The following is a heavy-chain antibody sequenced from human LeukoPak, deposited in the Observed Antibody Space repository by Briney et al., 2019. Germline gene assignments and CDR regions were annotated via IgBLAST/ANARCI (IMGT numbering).Heavy chain of an antibody. J-gene: IGHJ5*02. V-gene: IGHV5-51*01. D-gene: IGHD1-26*01. CDR3: SRRVGATSVGWFDP. Sequence: GESLKISCKGSGNSLTSYWIGWVRQMPGKGLEWMGIIYPGDSDTRYSPSFEGQVTLSADQSISPAYLQWSSLKASDTAMYYCSRRVGATSVGWFDPWGQGTLVTVSS. CDR2: IYPGDSDT. CDR1: GNSLTSYW.